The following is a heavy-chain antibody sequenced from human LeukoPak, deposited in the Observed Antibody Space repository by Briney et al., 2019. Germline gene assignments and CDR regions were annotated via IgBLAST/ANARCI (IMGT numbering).Heavy chain of an antibody. CDR3: ARSSYYYGADAFDI. D-gene: IGHD3-10*01. CDR2: IYYSGST. V-gene: IGHV4-59*01. Sequence: SETLSLTCTVSGGSISSYYWSWIRQPPGKGLEWIGYIYYSGSTNYNPSLKSRLTISVATSKTQFSLKLTSVTAADTAVYYCARSSYYYGADAFDIWGQGTMVTVSS. J-gene: IGHJ3*02. CDR1: GGSISSYY.